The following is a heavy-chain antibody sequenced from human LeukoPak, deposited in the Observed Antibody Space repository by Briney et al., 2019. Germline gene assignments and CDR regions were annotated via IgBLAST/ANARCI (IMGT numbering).Heavy chain of an antibody. CDR2: IWYDGSNK. CDR3: ARVMTVYDSALDY. D-gene: IGHD2-8*01. CDR1: GFTFSSYG. V-gene: IGHV3-33*01. Sequence: GGSLRLSCAASGFTFSSYGMHWVRQAPGKGLEWVAVIWYDGSNKYYADSVKGRFTISRDNSKNTLYLQMNSLRAEDTAVYYCARVMTVYDSALDYWGQGTLVTVSS. J-gene: IGHJ4*02.